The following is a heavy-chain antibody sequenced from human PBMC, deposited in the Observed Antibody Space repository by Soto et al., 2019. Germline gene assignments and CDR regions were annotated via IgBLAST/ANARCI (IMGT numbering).Heavy chain of an antibody. CDR2: IYYSGST. D-gene: IGHD2-15*01. Sequence: SETLSLTCTVSGGSISSYYWSWIRQPPGKGLEWIGYIYYSGSTNYNPSLKSRVTISVDTSKNQFSLKLSSVTAADTAVYYCARDPGSCSGGSCPSDAFDIWGQGTMVTVSS. CDR3: ARDPGSCSGGSCPSDAFDI. J-gene: IGHJ3*02. V-gene: IGHV4-59*01. CDR1: GGSISSYY.